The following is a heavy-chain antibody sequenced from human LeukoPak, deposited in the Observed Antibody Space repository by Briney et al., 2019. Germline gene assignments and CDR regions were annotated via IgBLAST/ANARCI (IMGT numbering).Heavy chain of an antibody. D-gene: IGHD3-10*01. Sequence: GGSLRLSCAASGFTFSSYGMHWVRQAPGKGLEWVAFIRYDGSNKYYADSVKGRFTISRDNSKNTLYLQMNSLRAEDTAVYYCAKDPSPPGFGGYFDYWGQGTLVTVSS. V-gene: IGHV3-30*02. CDR1: GFTFSSYG. CDR3: AKDPSPPGFGGYFDY. J-gene: IGHJ4*02. CDR2: IRYDGSNK.